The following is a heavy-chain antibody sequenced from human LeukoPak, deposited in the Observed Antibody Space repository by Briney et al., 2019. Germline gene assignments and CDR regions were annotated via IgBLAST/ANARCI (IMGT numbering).Heavy chain of an antibody. J-gene: IGHJ4*02. CDR2: ISGSGGST. D-gene: IGHD2-21*01. V-gene: IGHV3-23*01. CDR1: EFTFSSYA. Sequence: GGSLRLSCAASEFTFSSYAMSWVRQAPGKGLEWVSAISGSGGSTYYADSVKGRFTISRDNSKNTLYLQMNSLRAEDTAVYYCAKDLSLGLVADFDYWGQGTLVTVSS. CDR3: AKDLSLGLVADFDY.